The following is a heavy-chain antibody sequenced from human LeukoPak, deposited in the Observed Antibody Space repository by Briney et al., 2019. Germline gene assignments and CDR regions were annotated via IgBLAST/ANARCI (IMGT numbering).Heavy chain of an antibody. D-gene: IGHD2-15*01. J-gene: IGHJ4*02. CDR3: AKDCSGGSCYSS. CDR1: GFTVSSNS. Sequence: PGGSLRLSCTVSGFTVSSNSMSWVRQAPGKGLEWVSAISGSGGSTYYADSVKGRFTISRDNSKNTLYLQMNSLRAEDTAVYYCAKDCSGGSCYSSWGQGTLVTVSS. CDR2: ISGSGGST. V-gene: IGHV3-23*01.